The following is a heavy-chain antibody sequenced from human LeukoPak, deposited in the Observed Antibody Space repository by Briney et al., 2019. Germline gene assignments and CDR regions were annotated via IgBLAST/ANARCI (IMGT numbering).Heavy chain of an antibody. Sequence: SGTLSLTCAVYGGSFSGYYWSWIRQPPGKGLEWIGEINHSGSTNYNPSLKSRVTISVDTSKNQFSLKLSSVTAADTAVYYCARAEGYCSGGSCWTYYYFDYWGQGTLVTVSS. D-gene: IGHD2-15*01. CDR3: ARAEGYCSGGSCWTYYYFDY. J-gene: IGHJ4*02. V-gene: IGHV4-34*01. CDR2: INHSGST. CDR1: GGSFSGYY.